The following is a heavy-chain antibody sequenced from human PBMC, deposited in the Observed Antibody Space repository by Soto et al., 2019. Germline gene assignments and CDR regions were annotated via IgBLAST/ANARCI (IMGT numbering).Heavy chain of an antibody. CDR3: ARPLTHGAFDI. J-gene: IGHJ3*02. V-gene: IGHV4-31*03. Sequence: QVQLQESGPGLVKPSQTLSLTCTVSGGSISSGGYYWSWIRKHPGQGLEWIGYIYYSGSSYYNPSLESRVTISVDTSKNQFSQKLSSVTAAETAVYYCARPLTHGAFDIWGQGTMVTVSS. CDR2: IYYSGSS. CDR1: GGSISSGGYY.